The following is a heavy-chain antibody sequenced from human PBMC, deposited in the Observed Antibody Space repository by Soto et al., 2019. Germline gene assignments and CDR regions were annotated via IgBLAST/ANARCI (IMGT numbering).Heavy chain of an antibody. CDR1: GGSISSYY. Sequence: SETLSLTCTVSGGSISSYYWSWIRQPAGKGLEWIGRIYTSGSTNYNPPLKSRVTMSVDTSKNQFSLKLSSVTAADTAVYYCARDSIAAAGTDYYYGMDVWGQGTTVTAP. CDR2: IYTSGST. J-gene: IGHJ6*02. V-gene: IGHV4-4*07. D-gene: IGHD6-13*01. CDR3: ARDSIAAAGTDYYYGMDV.